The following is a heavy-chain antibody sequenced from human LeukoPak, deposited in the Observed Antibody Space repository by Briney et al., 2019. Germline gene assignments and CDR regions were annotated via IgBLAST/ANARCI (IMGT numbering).Heavy chain of an antibody. CDR1: GGSFSGYY. Sequence: SEPLSLPCAVYGGSFSGYYWSWLRQPPGKGLEWIGEINHSGSTNYNPSLKSRVTISVDTSKNQFSLKLSSVTAADTAVYYCARVGGSGSYYNYYYYGMDVWGQGTTVTVSS. V-gene: IGHV4-34*01. CDR3: ARVGGSGSYYNYYYYGMDV. J-gene: IGHJ6*02. CDR2: INHSGST. D-gene: IGHD3-10*01.